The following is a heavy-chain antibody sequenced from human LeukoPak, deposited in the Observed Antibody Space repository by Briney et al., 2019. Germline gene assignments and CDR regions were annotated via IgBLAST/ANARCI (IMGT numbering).Heavy chain of an antibody. D-gene: IGHD2-2*01. CDR3: ARHFVAAAVVEGADY. CDR1: GYSFTSYW. J-gene: IGHJ4*02. CDR2: IYPGDSDT. V-gene: IGHV5-51*01. Sequence: GESLKISCKGSGYSFTSYWIGWVRQMPGKGLEWMGIIYPGDSDTRYSPSFQGQVTFSADKSISTAYLQWSSLRASDTAMYYCARHFVAAAVVEGADYWGQGTLVTVSS.